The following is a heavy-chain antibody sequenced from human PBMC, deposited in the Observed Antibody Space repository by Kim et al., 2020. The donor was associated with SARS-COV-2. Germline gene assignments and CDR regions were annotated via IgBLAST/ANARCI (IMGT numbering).Heavy chain of an antibody. D-gene: IGHD3-22*01. CDR2: INTNTGNP. V-gene: IGHV7-4-1*02. J-gene: IGHJ5*02. Sequence: ASVKVSCKASGYTFTSYAMNWVRQAPGQGLEWMGWINTNTGNPTYAQGFTGRFVFSLDTSVSTAYLQISSLKAEDTAVYYCARNYYDSSGYFRTGFDPWGQGTLVTVSS. CDR3: ARNYYDSSGYFRTGFDP. CDR1: GYTFTSYA.